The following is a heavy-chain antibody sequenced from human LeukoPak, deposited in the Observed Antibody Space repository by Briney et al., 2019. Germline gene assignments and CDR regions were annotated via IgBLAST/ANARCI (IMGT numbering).Heavy chain of an antibody. CDR1: GGSISSGDYY. Sequence: SQTLSLTCTVSGGSISSGDYYWSWIRQPPGKGLEWIGYIYYSGSTYYNPSLKSRVTISVDTSKNQFSLKLSPVTAADTAVYYCARARYYYDSSGFDYWGQGTLVTVSS. J-gene: IGHJ4*02. CDR3: ARARYYYDSSGFDY. V-gene: IGHV4-30-4*08. CDR2: IYYSGST. D-gene: IGHD3-22*01.